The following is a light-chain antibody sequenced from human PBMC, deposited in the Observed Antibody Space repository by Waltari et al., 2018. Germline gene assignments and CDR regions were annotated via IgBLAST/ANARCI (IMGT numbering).Light chain of an antibody. CDR1: QDSNNH. Sequence: DIQMPQSPSSLSASVGDSVTITSRASQDSNNHVAWYQHKPEKVPNLLIYGASSLHSGLPSRFSGSGSRTYFTLTISSLQPEDFATYYCQKYNDVPQPFGGGTKVEIK. CDR3: QKYNDVPQP. J-gene: IGKJ4*01. CDR2: GAS. V-gene: IGKV1-27*01.